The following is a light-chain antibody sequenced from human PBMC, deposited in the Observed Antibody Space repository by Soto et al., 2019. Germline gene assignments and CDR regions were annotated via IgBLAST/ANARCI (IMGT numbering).Light chain of an antibody. J-gene: IGKJ1*01. Sequence: DIQMTQSPSTLSASVGDRVTITCRASQGINNWLAWYQQKPGKAPKLLIYTASSLESGVPSRFSGSGSGTEFTLTISSLQPDDFATYYCQQYNSYWTFGQGTKVEIK. CDR1: QGINNW. V-gene: IGKV1-5*03. CDR2: TAS. CDR3: QQYNSYWT.